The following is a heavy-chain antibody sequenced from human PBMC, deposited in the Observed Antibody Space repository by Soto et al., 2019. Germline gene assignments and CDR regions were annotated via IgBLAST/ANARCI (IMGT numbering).Heavy chain of an antibody. V-gene: IGHV1-3*01. Sequence: ASVKVSCKASGYTFTSYGIHWVRQAPGQRLEWMGWINAANGDTIYSPKFQGRVTITRDTSASTAYMELSSLRFEDTALYYCVRRHVSATGIDWFDPWGQGTLVTVSS. D-gene: IGHD6-13*01. J-gene: IGHJ5*02. CDR1: GYTFTSYG. CDR2: INAANGDT. CDR3: VRRHVSATGIDWFDP.